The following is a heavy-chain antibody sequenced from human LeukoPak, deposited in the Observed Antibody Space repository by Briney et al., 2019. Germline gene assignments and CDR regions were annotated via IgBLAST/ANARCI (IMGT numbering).Heavy chain of an antibody. J-gene: IGHJ4*02. CDR1: GFTVSSNY. CDR3: ARTWWSYSSGWYLDY. Sequence: GGSLRLSCSASGFTVSSNYMSWVRQAPGKGLGWVSVIYSGGSTYYADSVKGRFTISTHNSKNTPYLQMNSLRAEDTAVYYCARTWWSYSSGWYLDYWGQGTLVTVSS. D-gene: IGHD6-19*01. V-gene: IGHV3-66*01. CDR2: IYSGGST.